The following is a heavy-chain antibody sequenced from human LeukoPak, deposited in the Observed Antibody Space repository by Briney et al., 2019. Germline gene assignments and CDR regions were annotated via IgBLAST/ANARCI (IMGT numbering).Heavy chain of an antibody. D-gene: IGHD2-21*02. CDR1: GYTFTRYY. CDR2: INPSGGST. J-gene: IGHJ3*02. V-gene: IGHV1-46*01. Sequence: ASVTVSCKASGYTFTRYYMHWVRQAPGQGLEWMRIINPSGGSTSYAQKFQGRVTMTRDTSTSTVYMELSSLRSEDTAIYYCARAGCGGDCYADAFDIWGQGTMVTVSS. CDR3: ARAGCGGDCYADAFDI.